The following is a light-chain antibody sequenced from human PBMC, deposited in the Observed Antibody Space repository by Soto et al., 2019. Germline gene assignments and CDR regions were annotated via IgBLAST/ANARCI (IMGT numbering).Light chain of an antibody. V-gene: IGKV3-11*01. J-gene: IGKJ3*01. CDR3: QQRSNWPPEVT. CDR2: VAS. Sequence: EIVLTQSPDTLSLSPGERATLSCRASQSVGSSLAWYQRKPGQAPRLLIYVASNRATGIPARFSGSGSGTDFTLTISSLEPEAFAVYSCQQRSNWPPEVTFGHGTKVDIK. CDR1: QSVGSS.